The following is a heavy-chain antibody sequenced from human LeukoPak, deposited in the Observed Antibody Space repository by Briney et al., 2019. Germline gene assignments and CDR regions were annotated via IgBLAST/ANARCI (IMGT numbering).Heavy chain of an antibody. Sequence: ASVKVSCKVSGYTLTELSMHWVRQAPGKGLEWMGGFDPEDGETIYAQKFQGRVTMTEDTSTDTAYMELSSLRSEDTAVYYCATRRNVLLGGTYPYYFDYWGQGTLVTVSS. CDR2: FDPEDGET. V-gene: IGHV1-24*01. CDR3: ATRRNVLLGGTYPYYFDY. D-gene: IGHD1-14*01. J-gene: IGHJ4*02. CDR1: GYTLTELS.